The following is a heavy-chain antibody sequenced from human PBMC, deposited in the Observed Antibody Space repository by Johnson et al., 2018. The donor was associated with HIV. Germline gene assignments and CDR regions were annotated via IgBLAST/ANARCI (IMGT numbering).Heavy chain of an antibody. CDR3: ARGGISWFYDAFDI. J-gene: IGHJ3*02. V-gene: IGHV3-30*14. CDR1: GFTVSSNY. CDR2: ISYDGSNK. D-gene: IGHD6-13*01. Sequence: QVQLVESGGGLIQPGGSLRLSCAVSGFTVSSNYSSWVRRAPGKGLEWVAVISYDGSNKYYADSVKGRFTISRDSSKNTLYLQMGSLRAEDMAVYYCARGGISWFYDAFDIWGQGTMVTVSS.